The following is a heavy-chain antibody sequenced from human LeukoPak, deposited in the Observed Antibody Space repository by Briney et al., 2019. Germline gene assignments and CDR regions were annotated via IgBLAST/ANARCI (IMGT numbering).Heavy chain of an antibody. D-gene: IGHD6-19*01. CDR1: GFTFSSYS. Sequence: PGGSLRLSCAASGFTFSSYSMTWVRQAPGKGLEWVSSISSSSSYIYYADSVKGRFTISRDNAKNSLYLQMNSLRAEDTAVYYCARDLGYGYSSGSPSWGQGTMVTVSS. V-gene: IGHV3-21*01. J-gene: IGHJ3*01. CDR2: ISSSSSYI. CDR3: ARDLGYGYSSGSPS.